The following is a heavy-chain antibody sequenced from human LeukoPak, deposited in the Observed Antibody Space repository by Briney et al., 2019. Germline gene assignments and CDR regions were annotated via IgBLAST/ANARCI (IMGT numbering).Heavy chain of an antibody. CDR1: GYTFTSYG. D-gene: IGHD6-13*01. CDR3: ARAGYSSSWYRDYYYYMDV. Sequence: GASVKVSCKASGYTFTSYGISWVRQAPGQGLEWMGWISAYNGNTNYAQKLQGRVTMTADTSTSTAYMELRSLRSDDTAVYWCARAGYSSSWYRDYYYYMDVWGKGTTVTISS. J-gene: IGHJ6*03. V-gene: IGHV1-18*01. CDR2: ISAYNGNT.